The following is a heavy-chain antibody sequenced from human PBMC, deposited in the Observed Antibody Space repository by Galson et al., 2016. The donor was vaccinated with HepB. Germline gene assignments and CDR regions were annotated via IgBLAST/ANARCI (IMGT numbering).Heavy chain of an antibody. CDR3: ARGSTTLLYY. V-gene: IGHV4-59*01. CDR2: IYYSGST. D-gene: IGHD1-26*01. Sequence: ETLSLTCTVSGGSISHYYWSWIRQPPGRGLEWVGYIYYSGSTNYNPSLKSRVTISLDTSKNQFSLRLSSVTAADTAVYHCARGSTTLLYYWGQGTLVTVSS. J-gene: IGHJ4*02. CDR1: GGSISHYY.